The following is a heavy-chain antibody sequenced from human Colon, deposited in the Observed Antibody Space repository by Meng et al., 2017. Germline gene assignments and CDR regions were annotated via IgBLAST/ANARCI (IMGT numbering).Heavy chain of an antibody. D-gene: IGHD6-19*01. J-gene: IGHJ5*02. CDR3: AKGGWYRSFRFDP. V-gene: IGHV3-23*04. CDR1: GLIVSNKH. CDR2: ISGGGGST. Sequence: DVDLGGAGGGLIQPGGALGLACATSGLIVSNKHMSWVRQAPGKGLEWVSTISGGGGSTYYADSVKGRFTISRDNSKTTLYLQLSSLRADDTAVYYCAKGGWYRSFRFDPWGQGTLVTVSS.